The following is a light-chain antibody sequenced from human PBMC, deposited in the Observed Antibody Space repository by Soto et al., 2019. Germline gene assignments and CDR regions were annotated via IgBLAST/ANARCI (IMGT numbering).Light chain of an antibody. CDR3: AAWDDSLSGSHV. Sequence: QSVLTQPPSASGTPGQRVTISCSGSSSNIGSNYVYWYQQLPGTAPKLLIYRNNQRPSGVPDRFSGSKSGTSASLAISGLRSEDEADYYCAAWDDSLSGSHVFGTRTKVTVL. J-gene: IGLJ1*01. CDR2: RNN. CDR1: SSNIGSNY. V-gene: IGLV1-47*01.